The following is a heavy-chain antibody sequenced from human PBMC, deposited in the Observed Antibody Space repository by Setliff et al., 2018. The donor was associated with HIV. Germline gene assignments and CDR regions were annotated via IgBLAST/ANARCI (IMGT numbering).Heavy chain of an antibody. CDR1: GGSFYTYA. Sequence: SVKVSCKASGGSFYTYAFTWVRQAPGQGLEWVGGIVPVFRTVNYAQKLQGRVTITADESTSTSYMELNSLTSDDTAIYYCARGPKKGVDILPPDSWGQGTLVTVSS. D-gene: IGHD3-3*01. V-gene: IGHV1-69*13. J-gene: IGHJ5*02. CDR3: ARGPKKGVDILPPDS. CDR2: IVPVFRTV.